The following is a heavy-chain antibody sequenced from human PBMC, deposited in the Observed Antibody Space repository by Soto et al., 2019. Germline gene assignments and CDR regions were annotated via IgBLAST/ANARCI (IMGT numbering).Heavy chain of an antibody. CDR1: GDSVCSNSAG. J-gene: IGHJ4*01. D-gene: IGHD1-26*01. CDR2: TYYRSKWYY. Sequence: SQTLSLTCAITGDSVCSNSAGLSWVRQSPSRGLEWLGRTYYRSKWYYEYAVSVRGRITINPDTSKNQYSLQLNSVTPEDTAVYFCARGEQYSGRIFDYWGQGTLVTVSS. V-gene: IGHV6-1*01. CDR3: ARGEQYSGRIFDY.